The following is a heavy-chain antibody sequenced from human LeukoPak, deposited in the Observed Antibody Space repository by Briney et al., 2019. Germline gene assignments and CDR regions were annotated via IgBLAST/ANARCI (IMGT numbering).Heavy chain of an antibody. CDR3: ARGSFQIFGVVIQYYYYYMDV. D-gene: IGHD3-3*01. Sequence: GASVKVSCKASGYTFTSYDINWVRQATGQGLEWMGWMNPNSGNTGYAQKFQGRVTITRNTSISTAYMELSSLRSEDTAVYYCARGSFQIFGVVIQYYYYYMDVWGKGTTVTVSS. CDR2: MNPNSGNT. CDR1: GYTFTSYD. V-gene: IGHV1-8*03. J-gene: IGHJ6*03.